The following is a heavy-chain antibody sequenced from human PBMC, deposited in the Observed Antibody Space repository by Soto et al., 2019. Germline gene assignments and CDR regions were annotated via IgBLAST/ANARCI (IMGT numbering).Heavy chain of an antibody. CDR1: GGSSDRGGSY. V-gene: IGHV4-31*03. Sequence: QVQLQESGPGLVKPSQTLSLTCTVSGGSSDRGGSYWSWIRQSPGEGLEWLGYIYVSGTTYYNPSLKSRVSISHETTRTQFSLKLSSVTDADTVIYYCASCHCFISRCSSLELWGRGTLVTVSS. D-gene: IGHD6-6*01. CDR3: ASCHCFISRCSSLEL. J-gene: IGHJ2*01. CDR2: IYVSGTT.